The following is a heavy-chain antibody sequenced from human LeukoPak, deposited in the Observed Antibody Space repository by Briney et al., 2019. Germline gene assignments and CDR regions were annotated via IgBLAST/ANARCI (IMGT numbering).Heavy chain of an antibody. CDR3: AKFDEGRAYSSGYCDL. J-gene: IGHJ4*02. CDR1: GFTFTAYP. Sequence: PGGSLRLSCAASGFTFTAYPLSWVRQAPGTGLEWVSAISDSGGATYYADSVKGRFTISRDNSKNTLYLQMSSLRDEDTAIYYCAKFDEGRAYSSGYCDLWGQGTLVTVSS. V-gene: IGHV3-23*01. CDR2: ISDSGGAT. D-gene: IGHD3-22*01.